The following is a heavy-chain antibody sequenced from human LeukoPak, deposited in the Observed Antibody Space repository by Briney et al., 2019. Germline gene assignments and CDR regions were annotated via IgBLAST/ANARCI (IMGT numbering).Heavy chain of an antibody. CDR1: GGSISNYY. Sequence: SETLSLTCTVSGGSISNYYWSWIRQPAGKGLEWIGRIYTSGRTSYNPSLSSRVTMSVDTSKNQFSLNLNSVTAADTAVYYCARSADLDYWGQGTLVTVSS. CDR2: IYTSGRT. CDR3: ARSADLDY. J-gene: IGHJ4*02. D-gene: IGHD3-3*01. V-gene: IGHV4-4*07.